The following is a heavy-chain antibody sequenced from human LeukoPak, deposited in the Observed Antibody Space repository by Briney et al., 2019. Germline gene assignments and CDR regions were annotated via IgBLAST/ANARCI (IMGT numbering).Heavy chain of an antibody. CDR3: ARSSDGYDWDY. D-gene: IGHD5-12*01. V-gene: IGHV1-8*01. CDR1: GYTFTSYD. CDR2: MNPNSGNT. J-gene: IGHJ4*02. Sequence: ASVKVSCKASGYTFTSYDINRVQQATGQGLEWMGWMNPNSGNTGYAQKFQGRVTMTRNTSISTAYMELSSLRSEDTAVYYCARSSDGYDWDYWGQGTLVTVSS.